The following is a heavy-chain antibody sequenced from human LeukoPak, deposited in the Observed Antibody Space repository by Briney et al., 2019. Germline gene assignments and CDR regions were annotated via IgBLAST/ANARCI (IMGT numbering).Heavy chain of an antibody. D-gene: IGHD3-9*01. CDR2: IIPILGIA. J-gene: IGHJ3*02. V-gene: IGHV1-69*04. Sequence: SVKVSCKASGGTFSSYTISWVRQAPGQGLEWMGRIIPILGIANYAQKFQGRVTITADKSTGTAYMELSSLRSEDTAVYYCARDRAGSLVVFDIWAQGQWSPSLQ. CDR1: GGTFSSYT. CDR3: ARDRAGSLVVFDI.